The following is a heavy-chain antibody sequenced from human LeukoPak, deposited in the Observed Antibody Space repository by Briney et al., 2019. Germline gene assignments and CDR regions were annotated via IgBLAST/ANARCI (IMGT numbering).Heavy chain of an antibody. CDR3: ARDLLRYSSGWYVRGY. V-gene: IGHV3-30-3*01. CDR1: GFTFSSYA. Sequence: PGRSLRLSCAASGFTFSSYAMHWVRQAPGKGLEWVAVISYDGSNKYYADSVKGRFTISRDNSKNTLYLQMNSLRAEDTAVYYCARDLLRYSSGWYVRGYWGQGTLVTVSS. CDR2: ISYDGSNK. J-gene: IGHJ4*02. D-gene: IGHD6-19*01.